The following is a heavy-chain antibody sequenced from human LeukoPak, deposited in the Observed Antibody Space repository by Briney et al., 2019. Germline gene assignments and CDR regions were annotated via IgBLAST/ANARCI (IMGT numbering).Heavy chain of an antibody. D-gene: IGHD3-3*01. V-gene: IGHV3-69-1*01. Sequence: GGSVRLSCSVSGFSLSIYSMDWVRQAPGQGLEWISYIGSGGTAYYADSVLGRFTVSRDNAKNSVYLQMSSLTVDDTAVYYCARDPVEGGLDFWGQGVLVTVSS. CDR3: ARDPVEGGLDF. J-gene: IGHJ4*02. CDR1: GFSLSIYS. CDR2: IGSGGTA.